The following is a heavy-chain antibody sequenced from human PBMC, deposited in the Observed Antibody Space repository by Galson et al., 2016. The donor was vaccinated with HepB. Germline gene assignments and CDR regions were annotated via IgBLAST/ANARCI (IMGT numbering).Heavy chain of an antibody. CDR1: GGSVNSGGYY. CDR3: ARESSSWYQNWFDP. D-gene: IGHD6-13*01. CDR2: MYNNGNS. V-gene: IGHV4-31*03. J-gene: IGHJ5*02. Sequence: LSLTCSVSGGSVNSGGYYWTWIRQQPGKGLEWIGYMYNNGNSYYNPSLRSRVTMSVDTSKNQFSLNLSSVTAADTAVYYCARESSSWYQNWFDPWGQGTLVTVSS.